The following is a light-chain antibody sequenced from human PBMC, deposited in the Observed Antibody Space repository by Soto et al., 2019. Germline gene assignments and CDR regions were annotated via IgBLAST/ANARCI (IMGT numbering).Light chain of an antibody. CDR3: QQSYSTPLT. J-gene: IGKJ3*01. CDR1: QSISSY. Sequence: DIPMTQSPSSLSASVGDRVTITCRASQSISSYLNWYQQKPGKAPKLLIYAASSLQSGVPSRFSGSGSGTDFTLTISSLQPEHFATYYCQQSYSTPLTFGPGTKVDIK. CDR2: AAS. V-gene: IGKV1-39*01.